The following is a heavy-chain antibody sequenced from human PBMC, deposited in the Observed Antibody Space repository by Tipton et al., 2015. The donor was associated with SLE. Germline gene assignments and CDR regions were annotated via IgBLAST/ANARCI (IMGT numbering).Heavy chain of an antibody. CDR3: AREGLPDAFDM. CDR1: TYY. V-gene: IGHV1-46*01. J-gene: IGHJ4*02. CDR2: INPTGTST. D-gene: IGHD3-16*01. Sequence: QLVQSGAEVTKPGASVRVSCRAPTYYIHWVRQAPGQGLEWMGTINPTGTSTTYAQKFQGRVTVTRDTSTSTVYMQLGSLRSEDTAVYFCAREGLPDAFDMWGQGTLVTVSS.